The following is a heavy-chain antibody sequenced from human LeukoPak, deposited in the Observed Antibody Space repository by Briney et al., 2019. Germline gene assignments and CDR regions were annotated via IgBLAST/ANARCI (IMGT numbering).Heavy chain of an antibody. CDR2: IHNSGTT. J-gene: IGHJ4*02. CDR1: GGTFSGYF. Sequence: PSETLSLTCAVSGGTFSGYFWSWLRQSSGKGLEWIGEIHNSGTTNYNPSLNSRVTISEDTSKNQFYLNLSSVTAADTAVYYCARRYYYNLGSFPFDFWGQGTLVTVSS. CDR3: ARRYYYNLGSFPFDF. D-gene: IGHD3-10*01. V-gene: IGHV4-34*01.